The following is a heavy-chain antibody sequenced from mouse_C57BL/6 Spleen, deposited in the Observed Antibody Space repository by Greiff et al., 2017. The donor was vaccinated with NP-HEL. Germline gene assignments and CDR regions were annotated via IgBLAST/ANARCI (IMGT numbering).Heavy chain of an antibody. Sequence: DVMLVESGGDLVKPGGSLKLSCAASGFTFSSYGMSWVRQTPDKRLEWVATISSGGSYTYYPDSVKGRFTISRDNAKNTLYLQMSSLKSEDTAMYYCARQEYGNWYFDVWGTGTTVTVSS. J-gene: IGHJ1*03. V-gene: IGHV5-6*02. CDR3: ARQEYGNWYFDV. CDR2: ISSGGSYT. D-gene: IGHD2-10*02. CDR1: GFTFSSYG.